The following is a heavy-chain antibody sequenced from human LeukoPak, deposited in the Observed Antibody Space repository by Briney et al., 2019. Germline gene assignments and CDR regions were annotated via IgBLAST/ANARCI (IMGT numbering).Heavy chain of an antibody. CDR1: GFTVSSNY. Sequence: PGGSLRLSRAASGFTVSSNYMSWVRQAPGKGLEWVSVIYSGGSTYYADSVKGRFTISRDNSKNTLYLQMNSLRAEDTAVYYCARVRSASKGNDAFDIWGQGTMVTVSS. D-gene: IGHD6-6*01. J-gene: IGHJ3*02. CDR3: ARVRSASKGNDAFDI. V-gene: IGHV3-53*01. CDR2: IYSGGST.